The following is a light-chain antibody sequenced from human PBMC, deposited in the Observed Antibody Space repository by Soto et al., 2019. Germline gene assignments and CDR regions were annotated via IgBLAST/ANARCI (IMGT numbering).Light chain of an antibody. J-gene: IGKJ1*01. CDR1: QSVSSSY. CDR2: GAS. Sequence: EMVLTQSPGTLSLSPGERATLSCRAIQSVSSSYLAWYQQKPGQAPRLLIYGASSRATGIPDRFSGSGSGTDFTLTISRLEPEDFAVYYCQQYGSSPRTLGQGTKVDIK. CDR3: QQYGSSPRT. V-gene: IGKV3-20*01.